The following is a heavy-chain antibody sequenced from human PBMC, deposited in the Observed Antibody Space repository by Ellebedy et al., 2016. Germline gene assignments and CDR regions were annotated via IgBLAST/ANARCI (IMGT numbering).Heavy chain of an antibody. CDR3: TRGGLKGAANGELDY. CDR2: INAGNGNT. CDR1: GYTFTSYA. D-gene: IGHD3-16*01. V-gene: IGHV1-3*01. J-gene: IGHJ4*02. Sequence: ASVKVSCKASGYTFTSYAMHWVRQAPGQRLEWMGWINAGNGNTKYSQKFQGRVTITRDTSASTAYMELSSLTSEDTAVYYCTRGGLKGAANGELDYWGQGTLVTVSS.